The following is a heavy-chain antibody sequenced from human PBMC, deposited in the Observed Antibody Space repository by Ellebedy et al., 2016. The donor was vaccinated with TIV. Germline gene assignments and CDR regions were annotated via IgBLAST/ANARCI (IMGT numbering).Heavy chain of an antibody. D-gene: IGHD3-9*01. CDR2: INHSGTT. J-gene: IGHJ4*02. CDR1: GGSFSGYF. CDR3: ARQGMARYFDWTFDY. Sequence: SETLSLTCAVYGGSFSGYFWSWIRQPPGKGLEWIGEINHSGTTNYNPSLKSRVTISVDTSKNQFSLNLSSVTAADTAVYYCARQGMARYFDWTFDYWGQGTLVTVSS. V-gene: IGHV4-34*01.